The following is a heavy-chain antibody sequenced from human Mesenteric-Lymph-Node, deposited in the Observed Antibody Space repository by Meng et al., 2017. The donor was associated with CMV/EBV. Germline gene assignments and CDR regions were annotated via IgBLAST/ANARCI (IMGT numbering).Heavy chain of an antibody. J-gene: IGHJ4*02. D-gene: IGHD6-19*01. CDR1: GYTFTSFD. V-gene: IGHV1-8*02. CDR2: MNPNSGNT. Sequence: QEQLVHSGAEEKKPGSSVKVSGKSSGYTFTSFDINWVRQATGQGPEWMGWMNPNSGNTGYAHKFHGRVTLTMSTSTSTADMELSSLISEDTDVYYCARGPSYSSGFPDCWGQGTLVTVSS. CDR3: ARGPSYSSGFPDC.